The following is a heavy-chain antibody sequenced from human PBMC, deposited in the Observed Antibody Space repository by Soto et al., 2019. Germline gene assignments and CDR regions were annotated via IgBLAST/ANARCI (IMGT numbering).Heavy chain of an antibody. J-gene: IGHJ4*02. D-gene: IGHD1-26*01. CDR3: AGEKVGTTGSDF. CDR1: GYTFTGYD. CDR2: MNPNSGNT. V-gene: IGHV1-8*01. Sequence: QAQLVQSGAEVQKPGASVKVSCKASGYTFTGYDINWVLQATGQGLEWMGWMNPNSGNTGYAQNFQGRVTMTRENSIPTAYMELTSLRDDDSAVYYCAGEKVGTTGSDFWGQGTLVTVSS.